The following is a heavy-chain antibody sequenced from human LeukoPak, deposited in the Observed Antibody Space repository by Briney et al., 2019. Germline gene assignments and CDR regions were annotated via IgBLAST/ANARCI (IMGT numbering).Heavy chain of an antibody. J-gene: IGHJ6*02. D-gene: IGHD3-16*01. Sequence: GGSLRLSCAASGFTFDDYAMHWVRQAPGKGLEWVSGISWNSGSIAYADSVKGRFTISRDNAKNSLYLQMNSLRAEDTALYYCAKDNRGEDYYYGMEVWGQGTTVTVSS. CDR3: AKDNRGEDYYYGMEV. V-gene: IGHV3-9*01. CDR2: ISWNSGSI. CDR1: GFTFDDYA.